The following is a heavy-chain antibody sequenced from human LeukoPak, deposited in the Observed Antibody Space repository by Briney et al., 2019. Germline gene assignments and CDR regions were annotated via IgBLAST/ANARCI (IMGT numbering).Heavy chain of an antibody. D-gene: IGHD3-3*01. J-gene: IGHJ4*02. CDR2: ISSSSSYI. V-gene: IGHV3-21*01. CDR3: ARDGGYDFWSGYYRFWDY. CDR1: GFTFSSYW. Sequence: GGSLRLSCAASGFTFSSYWMHWVRQAPGKGLEWVSSISSSSSYIYYADSVKGRFTISRDNAKNSLYLQMNSLRAEDTAVYYCARDGGYDFWSGYYRFWDYWGQGTLVTVSS.